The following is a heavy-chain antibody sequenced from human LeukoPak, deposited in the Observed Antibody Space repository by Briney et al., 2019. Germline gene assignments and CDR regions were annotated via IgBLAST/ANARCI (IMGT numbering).Heavy chain of an antibody. Sequence: PSETLSLTCTVSGGSINNNNYYWGWIRQPPGKGLEWIGSIHIGGSTYYNPSFKSRVTISADTSKNQFSLRLKSVTAADTAMYYCAKSGGYGLIDYWGQGTLVTVSS. CDR3: AKSGGYGLIDY. CDR2: IHIGGST. D-gene: IGHD1-26*01. V-gene: IGHV4-39*01. J-gene: IGHJ4*02. CDR1: GGSINNNNYY.